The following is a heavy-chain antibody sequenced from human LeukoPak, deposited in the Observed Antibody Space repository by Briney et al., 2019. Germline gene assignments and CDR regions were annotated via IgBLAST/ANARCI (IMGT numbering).Heavy chain of an antibody. D-gene: IGHD2-21*02. CDR2: ISVYNGNT. J-gene: IGHJ4*02. Sequence: ASVKVSCKASGYTFSSYGISWVRQAPGQGLEWMGWISVYNGNTHYAQKLQGRVTMTADTSTSTAYMELRSLRSDDTAMYYCARDARMAAYCGSDCLDYWGQGTLVTVSS. V-gene: IGHV1-18*01. CDR3: ARDARMAAYCGSDCLDY. CDR1: GYTFSSYG.